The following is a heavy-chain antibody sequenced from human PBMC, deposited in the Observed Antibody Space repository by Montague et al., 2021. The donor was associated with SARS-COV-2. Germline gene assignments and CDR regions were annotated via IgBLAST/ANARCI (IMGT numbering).Heavy chain of an antibody. CDR2: MYYSGST. D-gene: IGHD3-3*01. CDR3: ARARGGTLFGVIGAYYGMDI. J-gene: IGHJ6*02. Sequence: SETLSLTCTVSGGSISNYYWSWIRQSPGKGLEWIAYMYYSGSTKYNPSLKSRATISVDASKNQFSLTLSSMTAAATAVYYCARARGGTLFGVIGAYYGMDIWGQGTTVTVS. V-gene: IGHV4-59*01. CDR1: GGSISNYY.